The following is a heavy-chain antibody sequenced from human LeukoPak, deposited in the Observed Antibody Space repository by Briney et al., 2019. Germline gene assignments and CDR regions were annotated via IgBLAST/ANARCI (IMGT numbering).Heavy chain of an antibody. D-gene: IGHD1-7*01. CDR3: ASAYWNYGLWGYYFDY. Sequence: PGGSLRLSCAASGFTFSSYAMSWVRQAPGKGLEWVSAISGSGGSTYYADSVKGRFTISRDNSKNTLYLQMNSLRAEDTAVYYCASAYWNYGLWGYYFDYWGQGTLVTVSS. CDR1: GFTFSSYA. CDR2: ISGSGGST. J-gene: IGHJ4*02. V-gene: IGHV3-23*01.